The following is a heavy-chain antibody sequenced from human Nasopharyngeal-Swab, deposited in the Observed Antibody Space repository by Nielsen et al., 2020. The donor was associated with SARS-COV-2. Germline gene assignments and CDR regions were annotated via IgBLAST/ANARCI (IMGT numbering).Heavy chain of an antibody. J-gene: IGHJ3*02. CDR2: IIPIFGTA. D-gene: IGHD3-22*01. V-gene: IGHV1-69*13. Sequence: SVKVSCKASGYTFTSYGISWVRQAPGQGLEWMGGIIPIFGTANYAQKFQGRVTLTADESTSTAYMELSSLRSEDTAVYYCARPYYYDSSGYLVAFDIWGQGTRVTVSS. CDR1: GYTFTSYG. CDR3: ARPYYYDSSGYLVAFDI.